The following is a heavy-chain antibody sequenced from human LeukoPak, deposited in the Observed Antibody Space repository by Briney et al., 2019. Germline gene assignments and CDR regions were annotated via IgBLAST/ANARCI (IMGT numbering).Heavy chain of an antibody. Sequence: QPGRSLRLSCAASGFTFSSYAMHWVRQAPGKGLGWVAVISYDGSNKYYADSVKGRFTISRDNSKNTLYLQMNSLRAEDTAVYYCARDLDSDYFDYWGQGTLVTVSS. V-gene: IGHV3-30-3*01. CDR3: ARDLDSDYFDY. CDR2: ISYDGSNK. D-gene: IGHD3-3*01. CDR1: GFTFSSYA. J-gene: IGHJ4*02.